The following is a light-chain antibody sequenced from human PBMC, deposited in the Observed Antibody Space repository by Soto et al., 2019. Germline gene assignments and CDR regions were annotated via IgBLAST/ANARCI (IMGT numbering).Light chain of an antibody. CDR2: GAS. Sequence: EIVLTQSPATLSLSPGERVTLSCRASESVSTNLAWYQQKAGQAPRLLISGASTRATGIAARFSGSGSGREFTLTISSLQSEDSALYYCQQYSNWPTFGQGTRLEI. J-gene: IGKJ5*01. CDR3: QQYSNWPT. CDR1: ESVSTN. V-gene: IGKV3-15*01.